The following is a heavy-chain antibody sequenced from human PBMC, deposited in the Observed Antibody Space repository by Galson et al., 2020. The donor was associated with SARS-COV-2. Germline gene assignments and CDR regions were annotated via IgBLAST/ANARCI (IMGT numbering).Heavy chain of an antibody. CDR2: INNDGSST. J-gene: IGHJ4*02. V-gene: IGHV3-74*01. CDR1: GFTFSSCW. Sequence: TAGSLSLSCAASGFTFSSCWMHWVRQPPGKGLVWVSRINNDGSSTSYADSVKRRFTISRDNAKNTLYLQMNSLGAEDTAVYYCARVGTRSGWKYYFDYWGQGTLVTVCS. CDR3: ARVGTRSGWKYYFDY. D-gene: IGHD6-19*01.